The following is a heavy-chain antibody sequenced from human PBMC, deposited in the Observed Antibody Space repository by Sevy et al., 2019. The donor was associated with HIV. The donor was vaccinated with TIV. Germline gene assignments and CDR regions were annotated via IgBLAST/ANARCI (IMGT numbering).Heavy chain of an antibody. CDR1: SGSITSHY. J-gene: IGHJ4*02. V-gene: IGHV4-59*11. D-gene: IGHD3-10*01. CDR2: ISYSGST. CDR3: AREEGFVFDY. Sequence: SETLSLTCAVSSGSITSHYWSWVRQPPGKGLEYIGCISYSGSTNYNPSLGSRVTISLDTSKNQFSLRLRSATAADTAVYYCAREEGFVFDYWGQGVLVTVSS.